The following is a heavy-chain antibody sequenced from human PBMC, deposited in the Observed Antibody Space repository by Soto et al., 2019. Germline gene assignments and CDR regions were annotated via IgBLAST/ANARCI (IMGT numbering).Heavy chain of an antibody. CDR2: IYYSGST. V-gene: IGHV4-61*01. J-gene: IGHJ6*02. CDR1: GGPVSSGSYY. CDR3: ARAWYYDFWSGYYDDYYYGMDV. D-gene: IGHD3-3*01. Sequence: PSETLSLTCTVSGGPVSSGSYYWSWIRQPPGKGLEWIGYIYYSGSTNYNPSLKSRVTISVDTSKNQFSLKLSSVTAADTAVYYCARAWYYDFWSGYYDDYYYGMDVWGQGTTVTVSS.